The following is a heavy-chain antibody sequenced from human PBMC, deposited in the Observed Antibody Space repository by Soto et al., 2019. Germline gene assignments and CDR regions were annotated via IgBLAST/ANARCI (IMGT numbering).Heavy chain of an antibody. V-gene: IGHV4-4*07. D-gene: IGHD3-3*01. J-gene: IGHJ5*02. CDR2: IYSSGST. CDR3: ARGQRFSDWFDP. Sequence: SETLSLACTVTGGAISGYYWTWIRQSAGGGLEWIGRIYSSGSTNYNPSLKSRVTISLDTSMNHFSLRLSSVTAADTAVYYCARGQRFSDWFDPWGQGTLVPSP. CDR1: GGAISGYY.